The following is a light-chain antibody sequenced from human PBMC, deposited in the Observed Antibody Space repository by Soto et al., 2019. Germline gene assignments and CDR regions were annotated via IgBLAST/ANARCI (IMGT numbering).Light chain of an antibody. V-gene: IGLV1-40*01. CDR1: SSNIGAGYD. CDR2: GST. Sequence: QSVLTQPPSVSGAPGQRFTISCTGSSSNIGAGYDVHWYQQFPGTAPKLLLYGSTNRPSWVPDRFSGSKSGTSASLAIAGLHTEDEADYYCQSYDSSLSAVVFGVGTQLTVL. J-gene: IGLJ2*01. CDR3: QSYDSSLSAVV.